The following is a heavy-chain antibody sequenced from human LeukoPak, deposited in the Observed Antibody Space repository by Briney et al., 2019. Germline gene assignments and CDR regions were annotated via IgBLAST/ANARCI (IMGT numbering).Heavy chain of an antibody. D-gene: IGHD2-2*01. J-gene: IGHJ4*02. Sequence: GGSLRLSCAASGLTFSSYAMSWVRQAPGKGLEWVSGISGSGGSTEYADYVKGRFTISRDNSKNTLYLQMSSLRAEDTAVYYCARDVIVAVPAATAFDYWGQGTLVTVSS. CDR3: ARDVIVAVPAATAFDY. V-gene: IGHV3-23*01. CDR1: GLTFSSYA. CDR2: ISGSGGST.